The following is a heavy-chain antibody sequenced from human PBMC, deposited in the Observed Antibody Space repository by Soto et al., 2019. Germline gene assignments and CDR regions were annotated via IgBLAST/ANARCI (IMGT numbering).Heavy chain of an antibody. CDR3: ARGRGKYCSSTSCQDAFDI. J-gene: IGHJ3*02. Sequence: QVQLVQSGAEVKKPGASVKVSCKASGYTFTGYYMHWVRQAPGQGLEWMGWINPNSGGTNYAQKFQGWVTMTRDTSISTAYMELSRLRSDDTAVYYCARGRGKYCSSTSCQDAFDIWGQGTMVTVSS. D-gene: IGHD2-2*01. V-gene: IGHV1-2*04. CDR1: GYTFTGYY. CDR2: INPNSGGT.